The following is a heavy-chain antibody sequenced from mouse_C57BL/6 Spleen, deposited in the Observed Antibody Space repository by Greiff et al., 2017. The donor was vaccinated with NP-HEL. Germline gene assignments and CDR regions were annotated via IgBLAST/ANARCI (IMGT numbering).Heavy chain of an antibody. Sequence: QVQLQQPGAELVRPGTSVKLSCKASGYTFTSYWMHWVKQRPGQGLEWIGVIDPSDSYTNYNQKFKGKATLTVDTSSSTAYMQLSSLTSEDSAVYYCARVGGSSSAWFAYWGQVTLVTVSA. V-gene: IGHV1-59*01. CDR3: ARVGGSSSAWFAY. D-gene: IGHD1-1*01. J-gene: IGHJ3*01. CDR2: IDPSDSYT. CDR1: GYTFTSYW.